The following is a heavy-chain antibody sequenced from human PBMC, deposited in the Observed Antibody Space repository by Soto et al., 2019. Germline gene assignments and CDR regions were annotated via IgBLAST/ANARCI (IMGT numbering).Heavy chain of an antibody. CDR1: GGSVSSYY. D-gene: IGHD2-15*01. J-gene: IGHJ5*02. Sequence: ETLSLTCLVSGGSVSSYYWSWVRQPPGKGLEWIGYIYYIGAYNYNPSLKSRVTISVDTSKNQFSLKLTSVTAADTAVYYCARTPENRDWLDPWGQGTMVTVSS. CDR2: IYYIGAY. CDR3: ARTPENRDWLDP. V-gene: IGHV4-59*02.